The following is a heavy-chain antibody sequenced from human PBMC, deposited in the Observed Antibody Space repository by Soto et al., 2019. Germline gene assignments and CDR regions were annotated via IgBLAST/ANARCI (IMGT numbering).Heavy chain of an antibody. CDR3: ARGYSSGRYRKRFDP. D-gene: IGHD6-19*01. V-gene: IGHV4-39*01. Sequence: SETLSLTCTVSGGSISSSSYYWGWIRQPPGKGLEWIGSIYYSGSTYYNPSLKSRVTISVDTSKNQFSLKMSSVTAADTAVYYCARGYSSGRYRKRFDPWGQGTLVTVSS. CDR2: IYYSGST. J-gene: IGHJ5*02. CDR1: GGSISSSSYY.